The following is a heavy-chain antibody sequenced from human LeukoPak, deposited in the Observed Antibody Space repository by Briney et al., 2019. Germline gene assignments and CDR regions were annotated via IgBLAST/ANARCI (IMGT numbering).Heavy chain of an antibody. J-gene: IGHJ6*03. CDR3: VSSLVGGRGCPFCYMDV. V-gene: IGHV4-39*07. Sequence: SETLSVTCTVSVGSISSSSYYWGWIRLPPGKGLEWIGSIYFTGSTYYTPSLKSRVTISEDSSKNQFSLKLSSVTAADTAVYYCVSSLVGGRGCPFCYMDVWGKGTTVTVSS. D-gene: IGHD6-19*01. CDR2: IYFTGST. CDR1: VGSISSSSYY.